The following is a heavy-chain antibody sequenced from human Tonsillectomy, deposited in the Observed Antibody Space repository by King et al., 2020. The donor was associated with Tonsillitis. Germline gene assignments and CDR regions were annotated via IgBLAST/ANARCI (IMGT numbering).Heavy chain of an antibody. Sequence: DVQLVESGGGLVQPGGSLRLSCAASGFTFSSYAMSWVRQAPGMGLEWVSGISGSGGNTFYADSVKDRFTISRDNSNNTLFLQMNSLRAEDTAVYYCAKGAPGIAVAGSGAFDYWGQGTLVTVSS. CDR1: GFTFSSYA. J-gene: IGHJ4*02. CDR2: ISGSGGNT. CDR3: AKGAPGIAVAGSGAFDY. V-gene: IGHV3-23*04. D-gene: IGHD6-19*01.